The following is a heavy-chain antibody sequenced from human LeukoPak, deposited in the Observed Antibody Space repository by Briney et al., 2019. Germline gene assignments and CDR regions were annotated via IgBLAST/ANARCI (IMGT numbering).Heavy chain of an antibody. Sequence: ASETLSLTCAVSGASISSYSWNWIRQPPGKGLEWIGYIYYSRSTNYNPYLKSRVAMSIDTSKTQFSLKLSSVTAADTAVYYCARGTGPTVFDYWGQGILVTVSS. CDR2: IYYSRST. CDR1: GASISSYS. D-gene: IGHD4-17*01. J-gene: IGHJ4*02. V-gene: IGHV4-59*01. CDR3: ARGTGPTVFDY.